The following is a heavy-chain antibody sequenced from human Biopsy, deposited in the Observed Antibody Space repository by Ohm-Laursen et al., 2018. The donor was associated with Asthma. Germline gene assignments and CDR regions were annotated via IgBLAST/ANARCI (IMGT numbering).Heavy chain of an antibody. J-gene: IGHJ6*02. CDR2: ISVYNGNT. D-gene: IGHD3-10*01. V-gene: IGHV1-18*01. CDR1: GYTFNSAG. Sequence: SGKGSCKTSGYTFNSAGITWVRQAPGQGLERMGWISVYNGNTKVAQKLQDRVTMITDTSTSTAYMELRSLRSDDTAVYFCARAVDYSHYYGIDVWGQGTTVTVS. CDR3: ARAVDYSHYYGIDV.